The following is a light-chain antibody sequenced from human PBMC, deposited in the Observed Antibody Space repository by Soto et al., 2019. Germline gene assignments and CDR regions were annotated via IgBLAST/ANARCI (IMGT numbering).Light chain of an antibody. V-gene: IGLV2-14*01. CDR3: SSYTSSSTARYA. J-gene: IGLJ1*01. CDR2: EVS. Sequence: QSVLTQPASVSGSPGQSITISCTGTSSDVGGYNYVSWYQQHPGKAPKLMIYEVSNRPSGDSNRFSGSKSGNTASQTTSGLQAANEDDYYCSSYTSSSTARYAFGTGTKVPVL. CDR1: SSDVGGYNY.